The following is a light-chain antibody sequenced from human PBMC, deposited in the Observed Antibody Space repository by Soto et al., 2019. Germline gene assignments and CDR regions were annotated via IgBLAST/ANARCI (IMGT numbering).Light chain of an antibody. CDR1: TSNIGAGYD. CDR2: TNN. J-gene: IGLJ2*01. CDR3: AAWDDRLSDLL. V-gene: IGLV1-40*01. Sequence: QSVLTQPPSVSGAPGQRVTISCSGSTSNIGAGYDVHWYQQLPGTAPKFLIYTNNNRPSGVPDRFSGSKSGTSASLAITGLQAEDEADYYCAAWDDRLSDLLFGGGTKVTVL.